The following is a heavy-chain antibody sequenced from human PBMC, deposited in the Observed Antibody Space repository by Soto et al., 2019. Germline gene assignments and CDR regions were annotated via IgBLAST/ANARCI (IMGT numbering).Heavy chain of an antibody. CDR3: ARTYYDFWSGSYYYYMDV. V-gene: IGHV4-59*11. D-gene: IGHD3-3*01. Sequence: PSETLSLTCTVSGGSTNSHYWTWIRQPPGKGLEWNGHINYSGSTNYNPSLKSRVTISSGTSKNQFSLELNSVTAADTAVYYCARTYYDFWSGSYYYYMDVWGKGTTVTVSS. J-gene: IGHJ6*03. CDR2: INYSGST. CDR1: GGSTNSHY.